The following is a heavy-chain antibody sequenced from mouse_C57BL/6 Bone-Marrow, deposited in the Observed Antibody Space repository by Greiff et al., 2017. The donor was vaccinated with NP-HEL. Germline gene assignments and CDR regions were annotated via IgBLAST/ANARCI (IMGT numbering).Heavy chain of an antibody. V-gene: IGHV1-64*01. CDR1: GYTFTSYW. CDR3: ARSMKEWQLVPFDD. D-gene: IGHD1-3*01. Sequence: QVQLQQPGAELVKPGASVKLSCKASGYTFTSYWMHWVKQRPGQGLEWIGMIHPNSGSTNYNEKFKSKATLTVDKSSSTAYMQLSSLTSEDSAVYYCARSMKEWQLVPFDDWGQGTTLTVSS. J-gene: IGHJ2*01. CDR2: IHPNSGST.